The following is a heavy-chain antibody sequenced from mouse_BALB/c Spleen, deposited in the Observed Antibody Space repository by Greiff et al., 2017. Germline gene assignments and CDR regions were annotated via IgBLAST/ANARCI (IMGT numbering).Heavy chain of an antibody. CDR3: ARGVYDGYYSSFDY. CDR1: GFTFSSYA. CDR2: ISSGGST. V-gene: IGHV5-6-5*01. J-gene: IGHJ2*01. D-gene: IGHD2-3*01. Sequence: EVQVVESGGGLVKPGGSLKLSCAASGFTFSSYAMSWVRQTPEKRLEWVASISSGGSTYYPDSVKGRFTISRDNARNILYLQMSSLRSEDTAMYYCARGVYDGYYSSFDYWGQGTTLTVSS.